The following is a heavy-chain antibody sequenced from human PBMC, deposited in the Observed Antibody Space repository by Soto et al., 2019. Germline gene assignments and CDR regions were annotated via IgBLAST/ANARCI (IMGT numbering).Heavy chain of an antibody. CDR3: ARVSAGYIWGSYRPAADAFDI. CDR2: MNPNSGNT. Sequence: GASVKVSCKASGYTFTSYDINWVRQATGQGLEWMGWMNPNSGNTGYAQKFQGRVTMTRNTPISTAYMELSSLRSEDTAVYYCARVSAGYIWGSYRPAADAFDIWGQGTMVTVSS. D-gene: IGHD3-16*02. CDR1: GYTFTSYD. J-gene: IGHJ3*02. V-gene: IGHV1-8*01.